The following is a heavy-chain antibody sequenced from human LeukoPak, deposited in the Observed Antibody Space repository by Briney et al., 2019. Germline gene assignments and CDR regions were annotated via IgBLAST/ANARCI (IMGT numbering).Heavy chain of an antibody. V-gene: IGHV4-38-2*02. CDR3: ARSYTDYYDSSGLDF. J-gene: IGHJ4*02. CDR2: IYHSGST. Sequence: SETLSLTCTVSGYSISSGYYWGWIRQPPGKGLEWIGSIYHSGSTKYNPSLKSRVTISVDTSKNQFSLRLSSVTAADTAVYYCARSYTDYYDSSGLDFWGQGTLVTVSS. CDR1: GYSISSGYY. D-gene: IGHD3-22*01.